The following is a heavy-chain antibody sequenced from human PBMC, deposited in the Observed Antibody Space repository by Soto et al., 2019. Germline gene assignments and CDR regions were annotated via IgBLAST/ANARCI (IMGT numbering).Heavy chain of an antibody. CDR2: IIPISGTA. Sequence: QVQLVQSGAEVKKPGSSVKVSCKASGGTFSSYAISWVRQAPGQGLEWMGGIIPISGTAKYAQKLQGRVTITADDSTSTAYMELSSLRSEDTAVYYCARSQGSSTSLEIYYYYYYGMDVCGQGTTVTVSS. V-gene: IGHV1-69*01. CDR3: ARSQGSSTSLEIYYYYYYGMDV. CDR1: GGTFSSYA. D-gene: IGHD2-2*01. J-gene: IGHJ6*02.